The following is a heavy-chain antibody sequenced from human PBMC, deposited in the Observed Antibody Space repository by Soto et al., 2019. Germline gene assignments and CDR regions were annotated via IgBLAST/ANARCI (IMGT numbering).Heavy chain of an antibody. J-gene: IGHJ4*02. D-gene: IGHD3-22*01. CDR1: GDGFSNYG. V-gene: IGHV1-18*01. CDR2: ISAYDGQS. Sequence: QVQLVQSGAEVKKPGASVRVSCKASGDGFSNYGFSWVRKAPGQGLERMGWISAYDGQSNYTKKFKGRVTLTTDTSSSTAYMDLRSLRSDDTAVYYCARVWYYDSSGYYAFDYWGLGTLVTVSS. CDR3: ARVWYYDSSGYYAFDY.